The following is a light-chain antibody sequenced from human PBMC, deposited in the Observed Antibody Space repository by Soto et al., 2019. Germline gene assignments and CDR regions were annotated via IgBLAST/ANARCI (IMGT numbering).Light chain of an antibody. CDR1: SSDVGSYNL. CDR2: EGS. Sequence: QSALTQPASVSGSPGQSITISCTGTSSDVGSYNLVSWYQQHPGKAPKLMIYEGSKRPSGVSNRFSGSKSGNTASLTISGLQAEDEADYYCSSSTSSPTYVFGTGTKLTVL. J-gene: IGLJ1*01. CDR3: SSSTSSPTYV. V-gene: IGLV2-14*02.